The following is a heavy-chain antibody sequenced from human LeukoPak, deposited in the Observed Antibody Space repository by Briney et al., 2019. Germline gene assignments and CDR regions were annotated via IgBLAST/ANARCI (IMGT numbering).Heavy chain of an antibody. Sequence: PGGSLRLSCTASGFTFCDYAMSWFHQAPGKGLEWVGFIRSKAYGGTTEYAASVKGRFTISRDDSKSIAYLQMNSLKTEDTAVYYCTRAPYDYVWGSYRFYFDYWGQGTLVTVSS. D-gene: IGHD3-16*02. CDR2: IRSKAYGGTT. CDR1: GFTFCDYA. CDR3: TRAPYDYVWGSYRFYFDY. V-gene: IGHV3-49*03. J-gene: IGHJ4*02.